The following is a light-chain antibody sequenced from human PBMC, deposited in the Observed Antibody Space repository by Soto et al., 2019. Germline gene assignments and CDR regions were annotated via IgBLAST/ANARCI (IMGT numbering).Light chain of an antibody. CDR3: QQRNIWPPVT. CDR2: STS. CDR1: QSVNSNY. V-gene: IGKV3D-20*02. Sequence: EIVLTQSPGTLSLSPGEGATLSCRASQSVNSNYLAWFQQKPGQAPRLLIYSTSNRATGIPDRFSGSGSGTDFTLTISSLEPEDSAVYYCQQRNIWPPVTFGQGTRLEIK. J-gene: IGKJ5*01.